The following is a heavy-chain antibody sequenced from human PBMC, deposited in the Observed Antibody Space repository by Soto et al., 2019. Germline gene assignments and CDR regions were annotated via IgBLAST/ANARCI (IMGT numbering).Heavy chain of an antibody. CDR3: ARHPHSSSWSILGDVAYYFDY. CDR1: GYSFTSYW. V-gene: IGHV5-51*01. CDR2: IYPGDSDT. D-gene: IGHD6-13*01. J-gene: IGHJ4*02. Sequence: GESLKISCKGSGYSFTSYWIGWVRQMPGKGLEWMGIIYPGDSDTRYSPSFQGQVTISADKSISTAYLQWSSLKASDTAMYYCARHPHSSSWSILGDVAYYFDYWGQGTLVTVSS.